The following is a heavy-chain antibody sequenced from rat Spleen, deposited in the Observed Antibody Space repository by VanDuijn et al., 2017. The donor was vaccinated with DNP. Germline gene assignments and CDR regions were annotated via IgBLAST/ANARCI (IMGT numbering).Heavy chain of an antibody. CDR2: ITYDGTNT. V-gene: IGHV5-29*01. Sequence: EVQLVESGVGLVQPGMSLKLSCAASGFTFSNHGMAWVRQAPKKGLEWVATITYDGTNTYYRDSVKGRFTISRDNANRTLYLQMDSQRSEDRATYYCARLHYGLDYWGQGTLVTVSS. J-gene: IGHJ3*01. CDR1: GFTFSNHG. CDR3: ARLHYGLDY. D-gene: IGHD1-11*01.